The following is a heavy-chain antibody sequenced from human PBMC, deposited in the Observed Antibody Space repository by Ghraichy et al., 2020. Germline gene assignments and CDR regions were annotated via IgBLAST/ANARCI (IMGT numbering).Heavy chain of an antibody. CDR1: GGSFSGYY. D-gene: IGHD6-19*01. CDR2: INHSGST. CDR3: AGYSIAVADPPRYGYGMDV. J-gene: IGHJ6*02. V-gene: IGHV4-34*01. Sequence: SETLSLTCAVYGGSFSGYYWSWIRQPPGKGLEWIGEINHSGSTNYNPSLKSRVTISVDTSKNQFSLKLSSVTAADTAVYYCAGYSIAVADPPRYGYGMDVWGQGTTVTVSS.